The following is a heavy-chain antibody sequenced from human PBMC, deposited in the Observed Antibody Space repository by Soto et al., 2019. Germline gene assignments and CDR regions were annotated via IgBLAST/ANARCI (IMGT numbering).Heavy chain of an antibody. D-gene: IGHD3-16*01. CDR1: GFSFSDYY. Sequence: QVQLVESGGGLVKPGGSLRLSCAASGFSFSDYYMSWIRQASGKGLEWISYISNSGRTIYYADSLKGRFTISRDNAKNSLYLQMNSLRVDDTAMYYCARLPYPWGWFDPWGQGTLVTVSS. J-gene: IGHJ5*02. CDR3: ARLPYPWGWFDP. V-gene: IGHV3-11*01. CDR2: ISNSGRTI.